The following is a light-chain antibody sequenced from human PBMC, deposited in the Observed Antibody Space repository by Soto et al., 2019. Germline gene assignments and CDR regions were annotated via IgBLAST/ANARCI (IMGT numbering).Light chain of an antibody. CDR2: GAS. CDR3: HQYNNWPPYT. J-gene: IGKJ2*01. CDR1: QSVSTN. Sequence: EIVMTQSPATLSVFPGERATLSCRASQSVSTNLAWYPQKPGQAPRLLIYGASARANGIPARFSGSGSGTEFTLTISSLQAEEFAVYYCHQYNNWPPYTFGQGTKLEIK. V-gene: IGKV3-15*01.